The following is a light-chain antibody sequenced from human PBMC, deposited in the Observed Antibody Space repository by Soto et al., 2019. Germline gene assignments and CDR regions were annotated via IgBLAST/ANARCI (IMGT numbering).Light chain of an antibody. CDR2: DAS. V-gene: IGKV3-11*01. CDR3: QQRSNGPAYT. J-gene: IGKJ2*01. Sequence: EVVLTQSPATLSLSPGERATLSCRASQSVSSHLAWYQQKPGQAPRLLFYDASNRATGIPGRFSGSGSGTDFTLTISSLEPEDFAGYYCQQRSNGPAYTFGQGTRLDIK. CDR1: QSVSSH.